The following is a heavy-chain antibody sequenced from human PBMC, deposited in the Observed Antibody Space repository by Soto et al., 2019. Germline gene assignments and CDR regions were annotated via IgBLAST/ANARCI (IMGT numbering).Heavy chain of an antibody. D-gene: IGHD3-9*01. J-gene: IGHJ3*02. CDR1: GYTFTSYG. Sequence: ASVKVSCKASGYTFTSYGISWVRQAPGQGLEWMGWISAYNGNANYAQKIQGRVTMTTDTSTSTAYMELRSLRSDDTAVYYCSRDGSIFRPHDAFDIWGQGTMVTVS. CDR3: SRDGSIFRPHDAFDI. V-gene: IGHV1-18*01. CDR2: ISAYNGNA.